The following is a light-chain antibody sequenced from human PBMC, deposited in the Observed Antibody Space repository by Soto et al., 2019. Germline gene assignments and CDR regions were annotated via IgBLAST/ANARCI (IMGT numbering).Light chain of an antibody. CDR2: GAS. V-gene: IGKV3-15*01. CDR3: QQYNSYSPAT. Sequence: EVVMTQSPATLSVSPGERATLSCRASQSVSSNLAWYQQKPGQAPRLLIYGASTRATGIPARFSGSGSGTEFTLTISSLQPDDFATYYCQQYNSYSPATFGQGTKVDIK. J-gene: IGKJ1*01. CDR1: QSVSSN.